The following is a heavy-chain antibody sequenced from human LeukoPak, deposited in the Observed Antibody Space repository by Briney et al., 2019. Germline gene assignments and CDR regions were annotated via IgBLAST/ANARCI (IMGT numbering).Heavy chain of an antibody. CDR1: GHTFTSYG. CDR3: ARDPGKAGRAAAGRGLDY. V-gene: IGHV1-18*01. Sequence: ASVKVSCKASGHTFTSYGISWVRQAPGQGLEWMGWISAYNGNTNYAQKLQGRVTMTTDTSTSTAYMELRSLRSDDTAVYYCARDPGKAGRAAAGRGLDYWGQGTLVTVSS. J-gene: IGHJ4*02. D-gene: IGHD6-13*01. CDR2: ISAYNGNT.